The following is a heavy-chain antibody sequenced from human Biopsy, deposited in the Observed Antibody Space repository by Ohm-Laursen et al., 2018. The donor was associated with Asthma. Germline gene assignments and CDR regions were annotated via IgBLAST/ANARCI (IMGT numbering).Heavy chain of an antibody. Sequence: SLRLSCAASGFPFSDYYMSWIRQAPGKGLEWVAVISYDGSNKYYADSVKGRFTISRDNSKNTLYLQMNSLRAEDTAVYYCARDKPSHIDYYYGMDVWGQGTTVTVSS. CDR1: GFPFSDYY. CDR2: ISYDGSNK. J-gene: IGHJ6*02. V-gene: IGHV3-30-3*01. CDR3: ARDKPSHIDYYYGMDV.